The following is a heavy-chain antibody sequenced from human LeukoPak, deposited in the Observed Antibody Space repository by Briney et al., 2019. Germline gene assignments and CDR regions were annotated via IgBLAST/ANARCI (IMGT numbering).Heavy chain of an antibody. CDR2: IIAGGGST. V-gene: IGHV3-23*01. Sequence: GGSLRLSCAASGFSFSNYAMSWVRQAPGKGLEWVSGIIAGGGSTFYADSVKGRFTISRDNSKNTLYLQMHSLRAEDTAVYYCARAGIVAVPAVYDYWGQGTLVTVSS. J-gene: IGHJ4*02. CDR1: GFSFSNYA. D-gene: IGHD2-2*01. CDR3: ARAGIVAVPAVYDY.